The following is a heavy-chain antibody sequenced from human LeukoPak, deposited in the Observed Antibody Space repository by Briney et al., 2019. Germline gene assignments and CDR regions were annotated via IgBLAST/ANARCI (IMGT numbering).Heavy chain of an antibody. CDR2: ITGSGDST. Sequence: GGSLRLSCAASGFIFRNYAMSWVRQAPGKGLEWVSAITGSGDSTYYADSVKGRYTISRDNSKNTLYVEMNTLRAEDTAVYYCAKWGDYDILTGYYVSDFWGQGTLVTVSS. J-gene: IGHJ4*02. V-gene: IGHV3-23*01. CDR1: GFIFRNYA. CDR3: AKWGDYDILTGYYVSDF. D-gene: IGHD3-9*01.